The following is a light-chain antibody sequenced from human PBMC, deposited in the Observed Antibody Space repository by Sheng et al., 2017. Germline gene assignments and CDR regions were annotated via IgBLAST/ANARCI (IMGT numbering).Light chain of an antibody. V-gene: IGKV3-20*01. Sequence: EIVLTQSPGTLSLSPGERATLSCRASQGVNNDYFAWYQQKPGQAPRLLIHGAFSRATGVPDRFSGSQSGTDFTLAISSLEPEDFAVYYCQQYDTSPPTWTFGRRD. J-gene: IGKJ1*01. CDR3: QQYDTSPPTWT. CDR2: GAF. CDR1: QGVNNDY.